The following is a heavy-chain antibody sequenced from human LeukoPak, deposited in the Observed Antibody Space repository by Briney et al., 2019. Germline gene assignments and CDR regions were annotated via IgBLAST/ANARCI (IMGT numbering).Heavy chain of an antibody. J-gene: IGHJ4*02. Sequence: SETLSPTCTVSGGSICSYYWSWSRQPPGKGLEWIGYIYYSGSTNYNPSLKSRVTISVDTSKNQFSLKLNSVTAADTAVYYCARVSGDYWGQGTLVTVSS. V-gene: IGHV4-59*01. CDR3: ARVSGDY. CDR2: IYYSGST. CDR1: GGSICSYY. D-gene: IGHD5/OR15-5a*01.